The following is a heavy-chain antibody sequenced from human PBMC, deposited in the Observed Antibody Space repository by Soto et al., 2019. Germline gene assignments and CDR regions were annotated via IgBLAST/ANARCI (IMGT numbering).Heavy chain of an antibody. CDR1: GYTFSDYY. CDR3: AKTTYSTGGYPDY. CDR2: ISGSGGST. Sequence: GGSLRLSCAASGYTFSDYYMSWIRQAPGKGLECVSAISGSGGSTYFADSVKGRFTISRDNSKNTLYLQMNSLRAEDTAIYYCAKTTYSTGGYPDYWGQGTLVTVSS. J-gene: IGHJ4*02. D-gene: IGHD6-19*01. V-gene: IGHV3-23*01.